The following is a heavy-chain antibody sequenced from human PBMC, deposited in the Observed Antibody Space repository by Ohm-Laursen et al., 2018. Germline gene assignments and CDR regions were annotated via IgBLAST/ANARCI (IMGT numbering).Heavy chain of an antibody. CDR3: AREVNSYNDY. J-gene: IGHJ4*02. CDR2: ISANGRRT. V-gene: IGHV3-64*02. Sequence: SLRLSCAASGFIFSSYPMHWVCQAPGKGLEYVSSISANGRRTYYADSLKDRFTISRDNSNNTLYLQMGSLRTDDMAVYYCAREVNSYNDYWGQGTLVTVSS. CDR1: GFIFSSYP. D-gene: IGHD5-18*01.